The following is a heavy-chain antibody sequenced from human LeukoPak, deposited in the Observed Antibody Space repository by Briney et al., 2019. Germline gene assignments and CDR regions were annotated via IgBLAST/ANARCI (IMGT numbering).Heavy chain of an antibody. CDR2: IYSGGST. V-gene: IGHV3-66*01. Sequence: GGSLRLSCAASGFAVSSDYMSWVRQAPGKGLEWVAVIYSGGSTNYADSVKGRFTISRDNSKNTLYLLMNSLRAEDTAVYYCAIRKSGNAIDYWGQGTLVTVSS. CDR1: GFAVSSDY. D-gene: IGHD5-12*01. CDR3: AIRKSGNAIDY. J-gene: IGHJ4*02.